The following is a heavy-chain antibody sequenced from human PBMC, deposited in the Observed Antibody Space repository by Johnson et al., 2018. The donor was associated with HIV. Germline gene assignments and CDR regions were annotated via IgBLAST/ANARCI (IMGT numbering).Heavy chain of an antibody. CDR3: ARERLRAGAFDI. Sequence: MQLVESGGGVVQPGRSLRLSCAASGFTFSSYGMHWVRQAPGKGLEWVANIKQDGSEKYYVDSVKGRFTISRDNAKNSLYLQMNILRAEDTAVYYCARERLRAGAFDIWGQGTVVIVSS. CDR1: GFTFSSYG. CDR2: IKQDGSEK. J-gene: IGHJ3*02. V-gene: IGHV3-7*03. D-gene: IGHD6-13*01.